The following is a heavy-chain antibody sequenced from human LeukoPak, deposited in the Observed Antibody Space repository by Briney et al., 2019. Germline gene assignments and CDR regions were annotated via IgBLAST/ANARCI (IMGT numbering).Heavy chain of an antibody. CDR3: ARGAYGSGSGNGFNI. J-gene: IGHJ3*02. Sequence: SETLSLTCTVSGGSISTYSWSWIRQPAGKGLEWIGRIFSTGSTNYNPSLKSRVTMSVDTSKNQFSLNLSSVTAADTAVYYCARGAYGSGSGNGFNIWGQGTTVTVSS. CDR2: IFSTGST. CDR1: GGSISTYS. V-gene: IGHV4-4*07. D-gene: IGHD3-10*01.